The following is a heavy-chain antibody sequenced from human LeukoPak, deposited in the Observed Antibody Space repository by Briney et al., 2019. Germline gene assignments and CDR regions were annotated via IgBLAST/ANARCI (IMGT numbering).Heavy chain of an antibody. CDR2: IQYDGSTT. J-gene: IGHJ3*02. Sequence: PGGSLGLSCAASGFRLRRFWMDWVRQGPGEGLVLGASIQYDGSTTNYADSVKGRFTISRDNAKKTLYVQMNSLRAEDTAVYYCARALVAGVTLNALDIWGQGTMVTVSS. CDR1: GFRLRRFW. V-gene: IGHV3-74*01. D-gene: IGHD2-15*01. CDR3: ARALVAGVTLNALDI.